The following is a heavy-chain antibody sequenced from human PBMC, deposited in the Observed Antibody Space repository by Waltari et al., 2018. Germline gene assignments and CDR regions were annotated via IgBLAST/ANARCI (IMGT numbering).Heavy chain of an antibody. Sequence: QVQLQQWGAGLLKPSETLSLTCAVYGGSFSGYYWSWIRQPPGKGLEWIGKTNHSRGTSIIMCRKSRATIAVETSKNKSSKKLSPVTAGETAGYYCARSRQNNYSHYRGVWGKGTTVTVSS. CDR1: GGSFSGYY. V-gene: IGHV4-34*04. J-gene: IGHJ6*03. CDR2: TNHSRGT. CDR3: ARSRQNNYSHYRGV.